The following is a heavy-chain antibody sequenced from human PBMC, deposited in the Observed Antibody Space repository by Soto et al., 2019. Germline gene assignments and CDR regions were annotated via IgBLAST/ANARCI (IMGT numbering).Heavy chain of an antibody. V-gene: IGHV3-21*01. J-gene: IGHJ4*02. Sequence: VQLVESGGGLVKPGGSLRLSCAASGFTFSSYSMNWVRQAPGKGLEWVSSISSSSSYIYYADSVKGRFTISRDNAKNSLYLQMNSLRAEDTAVYYCARGPYYDYIWGSYMYWGQGTLVTVSS. CDR2: ISSSSSYI. CDR1: GFTFSSYS. CDR3: ARGPYYDYIWGSYMY. D-gene: IGHD3-16*01.